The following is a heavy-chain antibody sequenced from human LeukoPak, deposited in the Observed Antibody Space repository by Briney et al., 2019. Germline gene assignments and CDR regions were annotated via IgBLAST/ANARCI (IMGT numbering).Heavy chain of an antibody. CDR3: ARAPAGTIFGVVPYYSDY. Sequence: QPGGSLRLSCAASGFTFSSYGMHWVRQAPGKGLEWVAVIWYDGSNKYYADSVKGRFTISRDNSKNTLYLQMNSLRAEDTAVYYCARAPAGTIFGVVPYYSDYWGQGTLVTVSS. CDR2: IWYDGSNK. CDR1: GFTFSSYG. J-gene: IGHJ4*02. V-gene: IGHV3-33*01. D-gene: IGHD3-3*01.